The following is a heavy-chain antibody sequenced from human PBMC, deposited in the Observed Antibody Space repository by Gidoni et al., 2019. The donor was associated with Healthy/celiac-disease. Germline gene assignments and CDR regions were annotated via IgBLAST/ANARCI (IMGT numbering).Heavy chain of an antibody. D-gene: IGHD3-22*01. CDR1: GGSISSYY. J-gene: IGHJ2*01. Sequence: QVQLQESGPGLVKPSETLSLTCTVSGGSISSYYWSWIRQPPGKGLEWIGYIYYSGSTNYNPSLKSRVTISVDTSKNQFSLKLSSVTAADTAVYYCARDGGYYDSSGYYWYFDLWGRGTLVTVSS. CDR2: IYYSGST. CDR3: ARDGGYYDSSGYYWYFDL. V-gene: IGHV4-59*01.